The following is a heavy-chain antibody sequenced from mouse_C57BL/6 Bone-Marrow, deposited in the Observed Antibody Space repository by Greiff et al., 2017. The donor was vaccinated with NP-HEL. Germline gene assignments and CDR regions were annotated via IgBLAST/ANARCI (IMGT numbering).Heavy chain of an antibody. Sequence: QVQLQQPGAELVRPGSSVKLSCKASGYTFTSYWMDWVKQRPGQGLEWIGNIYPSDSETHYNQKFKDKATLTVDKSSSTAYMQLSSLTSEDSAVYYCARLWLLPYWCFDVWGTGTTVTVSS. D-gene: IGHD2-3*01. CDR2: IYPSDSET. CDR3: ARLWLLPYWCFDV. V-gene: IGHV1-61*01. CDR1: GYTFTSYW. J-gene: IGHJ1*03.